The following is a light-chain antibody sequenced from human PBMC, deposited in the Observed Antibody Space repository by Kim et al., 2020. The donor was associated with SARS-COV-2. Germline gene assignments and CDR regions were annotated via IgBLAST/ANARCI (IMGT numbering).Light chain of an antibody. CDR1: QSVSSMY. CDR3: QQYENSPWT. J-gene: IGKJ1*01. V-gene: IGKV3-20*01. Sequence: IVLTQSPCTLSLSPGERATLSCRSSQSVSSMYLAWYQQKPGQAPRLLIYGASNRATGIPDRFSGSGSGTDFTLTISRLEPEDCAEYYCQQYENSPWTFGQGTKVDIK. CDR2: GAS.